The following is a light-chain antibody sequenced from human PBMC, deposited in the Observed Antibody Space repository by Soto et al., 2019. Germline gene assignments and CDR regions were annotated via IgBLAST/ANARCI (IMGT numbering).Light chain of an antibody. CDR2: EVS. CDR1: SSDVGGYKY. J-gene: IGLJ1*01. V-gene: IGLV2-8*01. CDR3: SSYAGSNNPFV. Sequence: QSLLTQPPSASGSPGQSVTISCTGTSSDVGGYKYVSWYQQHPGKAPKLMIYEVSKRPSGVPDRFSGSKSGNTASLTVSGLQAEDEADYYCSSYAGSNNPFVFGTGTKLTVL.